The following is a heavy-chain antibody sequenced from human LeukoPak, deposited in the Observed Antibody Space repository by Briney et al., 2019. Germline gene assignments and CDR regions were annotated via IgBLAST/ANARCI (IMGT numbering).Heavy chain of an antibody. D-gene: IGHD4-17*01. CDR2: ISISGDTT. CDR1: GFTVSSNY. V-gene: IGHV3-23*01. Sequence: PGGSLRLSCAASGFTVSSNYMTWSRKPPGRGLEWVSAISISGDTTYYADAVKGRFTISRDNSKNTVYLQMNSLRAEDTAVYYCANEIRPNDYWGQGTLVTVSS. CDR3: ANEIRPNDY. J-gene: IGHJ4*02.